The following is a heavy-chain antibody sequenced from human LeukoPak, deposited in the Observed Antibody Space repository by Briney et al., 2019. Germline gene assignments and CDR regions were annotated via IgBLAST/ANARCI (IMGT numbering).Heavy chain of an antibody. J-gene: IGHJ4*02. Sequence: AKPSETLSLTCTVSGGSISGSSYYWGWIRQPPGKGLEWIGSIYYSGSTYYNPALKSRDTISVDTSKNQFSLKLSSVTAADTAVYYCARGRGILRPEFDYWGQGTLVTVSX. CDR1: GGSISGSSYY. V-gene: IGHV4-39*01. CDR2: IYYSGST. D-gene: IGHD3-9*01. CDR3: ARGRGILRPEFDY.